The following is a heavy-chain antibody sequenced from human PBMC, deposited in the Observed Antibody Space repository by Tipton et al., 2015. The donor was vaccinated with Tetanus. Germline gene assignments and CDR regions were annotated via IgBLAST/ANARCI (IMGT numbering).Heavy chain of an antibody. CDR2: IYYSGST. CDR3: ARDQARGARGWNYFDY. Sequence: TLSLTCTVSGGSISSGGYYWSWIRQHPGKGLEWIGDIYYSGSTYYNPSLKSRATLSVDPSKNQFSLKLNSMTAADTAVYYCARDQARGARGWNYFDYWGQGTLVTVSS. D-gene: IGHD1-26*01. J-gene: IGHJ4*02. V-gene: IGHV4-31*03. CDR1: GGSISSGGYY.